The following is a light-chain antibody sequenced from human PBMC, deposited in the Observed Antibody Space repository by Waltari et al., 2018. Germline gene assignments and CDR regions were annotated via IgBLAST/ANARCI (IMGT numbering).Light chain of an antibody. V-gene: IGLV2-23*02. CDR3: CSYAGSSTRVV. J-gene: IGLJ2*01. Sequence: QSALTQPASVSGSPGQSITISCTGTSSAGGSYNLFPWYQQHPGKAPKPMIYEVSKRPSGVSNRFSGSKSGNTASLTISGLQAEDEADYYCCSYAGSSTRVVFGGGTKLTVL. CDR2: EVS. CDR1: SSAGGSYNL.